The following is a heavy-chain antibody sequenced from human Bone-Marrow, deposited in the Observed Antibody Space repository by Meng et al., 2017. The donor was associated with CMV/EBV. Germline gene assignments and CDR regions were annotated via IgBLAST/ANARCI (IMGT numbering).Heavy chain of an antibody. CDR1: GFTVSSNY. CDR3: ARGLKQWTYYYYYGMDV. V-gene: IGHV3-21*01. CDR2: ISSTSAHI. J-gene: IGHJ6*02. Sequence: GESLKISCAASGFTVSSNYMSWLRQAPGKGLEWVSSISSTSAHIDYADSVKGRFTISRDNSKKTLYLQMNSLRAEDTAVYYCARGLKQWTYYYYYGMDVWGQGTTVTVSS. D-gene: IGHD6-19*01.